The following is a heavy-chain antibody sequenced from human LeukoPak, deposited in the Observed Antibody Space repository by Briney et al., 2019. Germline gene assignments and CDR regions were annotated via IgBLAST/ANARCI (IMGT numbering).Heavy chain of an antibody. V-gene: IGHV3-20*04. Sequence: PGGSLRLSCAASGFTFDDYGMSWVRQAPGKGLEWVSGINWNGGSTGYADSVKGRFTISRDNSKNTLYLQMNSLRAEDTAVYYCARSTVGYMDVWGKGTTVTISS. CDR2: INWNGGST. CDR1: GFTFDDYG. CDR3: ARSTVGYMDV. J-gene: IGHJ6*03. D-gene: IGHD4-23*01.